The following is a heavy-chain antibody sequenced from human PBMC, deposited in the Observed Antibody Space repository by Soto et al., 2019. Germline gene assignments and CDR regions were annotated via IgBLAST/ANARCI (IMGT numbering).Heavy chain of an antibody. Sequence: PGESLKISCKGSGYSFTSYWIGWVRQMPGKGLEWMGIIYPGDSDTRYSPSFQGQVTISADKSISTAYLQWSSLKASDTAMYYCARPASRGLAPTGYYYCGIDVWGQGTTVTVSS. V-gene: IGHV5-51*01. D-gene: IGHD3-16*01. CDR1: GYSFTSYW. CDR2: IYPGDSDT. CDR3: ARPASRGLAPTGYYYCGIDV. J-gene: IGHJ6*02.